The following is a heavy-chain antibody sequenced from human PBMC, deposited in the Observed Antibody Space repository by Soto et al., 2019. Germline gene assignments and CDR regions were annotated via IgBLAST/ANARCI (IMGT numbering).Heavy chain of an antibody. V-gene: IGHV3-21*01. CDR1: GFTFGSYS. J-gene: IGHJ4*02. CDR3: AFPIRGGFGESRYRPLDY. Sequence: GGSLRLSCAASGFTFGSYSMNWVRQAPGKGLEWVSSISSSSSYIYYADSVKGRFTISRDNAKNSLYLQMNSLRAEDTAVYYCAFPIRGGFGESRYRPLDYWGQGTLVTVSS. D-gene: IGHD3-10*01. CDR2: ISSSSSYI.